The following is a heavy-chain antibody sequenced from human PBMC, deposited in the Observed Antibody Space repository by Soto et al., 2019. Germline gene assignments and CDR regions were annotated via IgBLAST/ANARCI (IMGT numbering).Heavy chain of an antibody. D-gene: IGHD2-21*01. CDR1: GYSLTTCA. Sequence: QVQLVPSGAEVKKPGASVKLSCKASGYSLTTCAIHWVRQAPGQRFEWMGWINTGNGHTMYSEKFQGRVTVTRDTAATTAYMELSSLNSEDTAVYYCAKSPVNYCGRDCCYSGYFDYWGQGTLVAVSS. CDR3: AKSPVNYCGRDCCYSGYFDY. J-gene: IGHJ4*02. V-gene: IGHV1-3*04. CDR2: INTGNGHT.